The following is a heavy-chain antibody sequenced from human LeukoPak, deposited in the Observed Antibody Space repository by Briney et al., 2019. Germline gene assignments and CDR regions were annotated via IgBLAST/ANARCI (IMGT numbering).Heavy chain of an antibody. D-gene: IGHD1-26*01. J-gene: IGHJ4*02. CDR1: GFTFSDAW. V-gene: IGHV3-15*01. CDR3: TTARVGY. CDR2: IKTETDGGTT. Sequence: PGGSLRLSCTASGFTFSDAWMSWVRKAPGKGLEWVGRIKTETDGGTTDYAAPVRDRFSISRDDSKNTLYLQMSSLKTEDTAVYYCTTARVGYWGQGTLVTVSS.